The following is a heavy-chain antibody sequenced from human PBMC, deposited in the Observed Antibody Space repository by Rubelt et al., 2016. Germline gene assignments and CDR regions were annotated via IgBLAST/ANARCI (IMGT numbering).Heavy chain of an antibody. V-gene: IGHV1-8*01. J-gene: IGHJ3*02. CDR3: GRATVTSAAFDI. CDR2: MNPNSGNT. Sequence: QVQLVQSGAEVKKPGASVKVSCKASGYTFTSYDINWVRQATGQGLEWMGWMNPNSGNTGYVQQFQGRGTMTRDTSIRTAYMELSSLRSEDTAVYYCGRATVTSAAFDIWGQGTKVTVSS. D-gene: IGHD4-17*01. CDR1: GYTFTSYD.